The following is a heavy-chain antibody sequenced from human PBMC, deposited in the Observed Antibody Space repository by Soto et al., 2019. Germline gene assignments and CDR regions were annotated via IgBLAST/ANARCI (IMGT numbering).Heavy chain of an antibody. D-gene: IGHD2-15*01. J-gene: IGHJ6*03. Sequence: EVQLVESGGGLVQPGGSLRLSCAASGFTFSSYWMSWVRQAPGKGLEWVANIKQDGSEKYYVDSVKGRFTISRDNAKNSLYLQMNSLRAEDTAVYYCARGEVAYYYYYYYMDVWGNGTTVTVSS. CDR2: IKQDGSEK. CDR1: GFTFSSYW. CDR3: ARGEVAYYYYYYYMDV. V-gene: IGHV3-7*01.